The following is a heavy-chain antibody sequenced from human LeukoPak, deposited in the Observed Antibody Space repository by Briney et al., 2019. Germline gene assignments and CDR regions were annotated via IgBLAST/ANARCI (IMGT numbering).Heavy chain of an antibody. CDR2: IYYSGSA. D-gene: IGHD2-15*01. Sequence: PSETLSLTCPVSGGSLSSGDYYWSWLRQPPRTGLEWIGYIYYSGSAYYNPSRKRRVTVSVDTSKNQCSLKLSAVTAADTAVYYCARGAPPGVGFDPWGQGTLVTVSS. V-gene: IGHV4-30-4*01. J-gene: IGHJ5*02. CDR1: GGSLSSGDYY. CDR3: ARGAPPGVGFDP.